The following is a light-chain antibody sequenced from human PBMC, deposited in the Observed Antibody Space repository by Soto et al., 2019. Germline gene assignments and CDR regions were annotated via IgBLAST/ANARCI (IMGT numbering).Light chain of an antibody. Sequence: QSALTQPASVSGSPGQSITISCTGTRNDVGSYNLVSWYQQHPGKAPKLMLYEVSKRPSGVSNRFSGSKSGTTASLTISGLQADDEADYYCCSYAGTSNWVFGGGTQLTVL. CDR1: RNDVGSYNL. V-gene: IGLV2-23*02. CDR3: CSYAGTSNWV. CDR2: EVS. J-gene: IGLJ7*01.